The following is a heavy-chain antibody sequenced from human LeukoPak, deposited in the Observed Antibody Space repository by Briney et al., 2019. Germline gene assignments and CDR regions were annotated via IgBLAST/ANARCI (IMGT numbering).Heavy chain of an antibody. CDR2: INPNSGST. D-gene: IGHD3-3*01. CDR1: GYTFTGYY. J-gene: IGHJ4*02. CDR3: ARAVSDFWSGYRPFDY. Sequence: ASVKVSCKASGYTFTGYYMHWVRQAPGQGLEWMGWINPNSGSTNYAQKFQGRVTMTRDTSISTAYMELSRLRSDDTAVYYCARAVSDFWSGYRPFDYWGQGTLVTVSS. V-gene: IGHV1-2*02.